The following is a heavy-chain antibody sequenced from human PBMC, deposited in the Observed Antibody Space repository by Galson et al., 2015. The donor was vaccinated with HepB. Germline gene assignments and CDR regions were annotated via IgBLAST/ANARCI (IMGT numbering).Heavy chain of an antibody. CDR1: GFSFSNAW. Sequence: SLRLSCAASGFSFSNAWMNWVRRVPGKGLEWVGHIKSNTYGGTADYAAPVKDRFTLSRDDSKNILYLHLDSLNTEDTGIYYRTTATMIRGEVPYYFYKYGMDVWGQGTAVTVSS. CDR2: IKSNTYGGTA. CDR3: TTATMIRGEVPYYFYKYGMDV. D-gene: IGHD3-10*01. J-gene: IGHJ6*02. V-gene: IGHV3-15*07.